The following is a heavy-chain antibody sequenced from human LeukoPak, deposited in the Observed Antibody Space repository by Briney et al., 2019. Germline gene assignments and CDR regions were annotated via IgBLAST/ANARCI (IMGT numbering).Heavy chain of an antibody. Sequence: SETLSLTCTVSGGSISSYYWSWIRQPAGKGLEWIGRIYTSGSTNYNPSLKSRVTMSVDTSKNQFSLKLSSVTAADTAVYYCARVDLVYCGGDCPIGAFDIWGQGTMVTVSS. CDR2: IYTSGST. D-gene: IGHD2-21*01. CDR1: GGSISSYY. CDR3: ARVDLVYCGGDCPIGAFDI. J-gene: IGHJ3*02. V-gene: IGHV4-4*07.